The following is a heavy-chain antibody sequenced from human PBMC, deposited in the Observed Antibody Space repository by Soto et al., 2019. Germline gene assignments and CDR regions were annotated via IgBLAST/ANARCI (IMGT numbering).Heavy chain of an antibody. CDR3: ARIGVGGGYDFDYYYGMDV. V-gene: IGHV1-18*01. CDR2: ISAYNGNT. CDR1: VYTFTSYG. Sequence: ASVTVSCKASVYTFTSYGISWVRQAPGQGLEWMGWISAYNGNTNYAQKLQGRVTMTTDTSTSTAYMELRSLRSDDTAVYYCARIGVGGGYDFDYYYGMDVWGQGTTVTVSS. D-gene: IGHD5-12*01. J-gene: IGHJ6*02.